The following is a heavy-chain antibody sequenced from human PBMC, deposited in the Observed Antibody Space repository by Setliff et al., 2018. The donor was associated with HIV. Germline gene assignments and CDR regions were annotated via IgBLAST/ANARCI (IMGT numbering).Heavy chain of an antibody. CDR1: GGSFSGYS. Sequence: SETMSLTSAVDGGSFSGYSWTWIRQPPGKGLEWIGEIDQSGSTNYNPSLKSRVTTSVYTSKNQFSLRLSSVTAADTAVYYCARGLGGYCSSVSCYEADHWGQGTLVTVSS. V-gene: IGHV4-34*01. CDR2: IDQSGST. D-gene: IGHD2-2*01. J-gene: IGHJ5*02. CDR3: ARGLGGYCSSVSCYEADH.